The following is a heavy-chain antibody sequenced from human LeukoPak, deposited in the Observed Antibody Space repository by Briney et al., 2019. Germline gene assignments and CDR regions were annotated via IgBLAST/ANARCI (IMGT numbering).Heavy chain of an antibody. CDR3: ARRTGWYSY. D-gene: IGHD6-19*01. Sequence: SETLSLTCTVSGGSISNSSYYWGWIRQPPGKGLEWIGSIYYSGSTYYNPSLKSRVTISVDTSKNQFSLKLSSVTAADTAVYYCARRTGWYSYWGQGTLVTVSS. V-gene: IGHV4-39*01. CDR2: IYYSGST. J-gene: IGHJ4*02. CDR1: GGSISNSSYY.